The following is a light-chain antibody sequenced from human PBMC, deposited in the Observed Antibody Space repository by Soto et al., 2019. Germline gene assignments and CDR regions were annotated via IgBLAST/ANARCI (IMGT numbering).Light chain of an antibody. Sequence: DIQMTQSPSSLSASVGDRVTITCRASQSINIHLNWYQQKPEKAPKLLIYAASSLQSGVPSRFSGSGSGTDFTLTISNLQPEDFGAYYCQQSDRVPLTFGGGTKVQIK. CDR2: AAS. J-gene: IGKJ4*01. CDR1: QSINIH. V-gene: IGKV1-39*01. CDR3: QQSDRVPLT.